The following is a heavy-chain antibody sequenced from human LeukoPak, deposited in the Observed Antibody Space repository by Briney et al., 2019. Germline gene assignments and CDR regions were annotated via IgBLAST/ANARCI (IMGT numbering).Heavy chain of an antibody. V-gene: IGHV3-15*01. D-gene: IGHD5-18*01. CDR3: TTEDTAMVTPWFDP. Sequence: GGSLRLSCAASGFTYSNAWMSWVRQAPGKGLEWVGRIKSKTDGGTTDYAAPVKGRFTISRDDSNNTLYLQMNSLKTEDTAVYYCTTEDTAMVTPWFDPWGQGTLVTVSS. CDR1: GFTYSNAW. J-gene: IGHJ5*02. CDR2: IKSKTDGGTT.